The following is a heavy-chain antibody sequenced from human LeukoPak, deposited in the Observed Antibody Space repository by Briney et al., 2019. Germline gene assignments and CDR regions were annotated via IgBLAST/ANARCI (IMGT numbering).Heavy chain of an antibody. CDR3: ARGKGSGWTFDY. D-gene: IGHD6-19*01. Sequence: PSETLSLTCTVSGGSISSYYWSWIRQPPGKGLEWIGEINHSGSTNYNPSLKSRVTISVDTSKNQFSLKLSYVTAADTAVYYCARGKGSGWTFDYWGQGTLVTVSS. CDR1: GGSISSYY. J-gene: IGHJ4*02. CDR2: INHSGST. V-gene: IGHV4-34*01.